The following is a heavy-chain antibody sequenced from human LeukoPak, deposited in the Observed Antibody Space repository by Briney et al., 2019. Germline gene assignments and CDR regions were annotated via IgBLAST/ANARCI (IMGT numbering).Heavy chain of an antibody. D-gene: IGHD3-3*01. CDR2: IIPIFGTA. Sequence: ASVKVSCKASGGTFSSYAISWVPQAPGQGLEWMGGIIPIFGTANYAQKFQGRVTITADESTSTAYMELSSLRSEDTAVHYCARGASGSTYYDFWSDDAFDIWGQGRLVTVSS. CDR1: GGTFSSYA. CDR3: ARGASGSTYYDFWSDDAFDI. J-gene: IGHJ3*02. V-gene: IGHV1-69*13.